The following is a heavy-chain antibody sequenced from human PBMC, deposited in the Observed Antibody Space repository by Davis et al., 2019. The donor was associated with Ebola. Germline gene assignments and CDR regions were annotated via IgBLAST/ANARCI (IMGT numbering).Heavy chain of an antibody. D-gene: IGHD5-24*01. V-gene: IGHV1-8*01. Sequence: ASVKVSCKASGYTFTSYDINWVRQATGQGLEWMGWMNPSSGNTGYAQKFQGRVTMTRNTSISTAYMELSSLSSEDTAVYHCARGGEMATINYWGQGTLVTVSS. CDR1: GYTFTSYD. J-gene: IGHJ4*02. CDR3: ARGGEMATINY. CDR2: MNPSSGNT.